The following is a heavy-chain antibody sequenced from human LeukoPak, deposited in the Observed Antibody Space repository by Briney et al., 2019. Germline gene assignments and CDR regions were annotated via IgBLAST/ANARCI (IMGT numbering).Heavy chain of an antibody. CDR2: ISTSSSTM. CDR1: GFTFSSYS. Sequence: GGSLRLSCAASGFTFSSYSMNWVRQAPGKGLEWVSYISTSSSTMFYADSVKGRFTISRDNAKNSLYLQMNSLRAEDTAVYYCARDGVDGSGWSWGQGTLVTVSS. CDR3: ARDGVDGSGWS. J-gene: IGHJ5*02. V-gene: IGHV3-48*01. D-gene: IGHD6-19*01.